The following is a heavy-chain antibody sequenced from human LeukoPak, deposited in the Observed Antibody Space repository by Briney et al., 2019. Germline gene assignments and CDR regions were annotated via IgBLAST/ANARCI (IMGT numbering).Heavy chain of an antibody. Sequence: SETLSLTCTVSGGSISSYYWSWIRQPPGKGLEWIGYIYYSGSTNYNPSLKSRVTISVDTSKHQFSLKLSSVTAADTAVYYCARHVKRNYDILTGYYIWDYYYYGMDVWGQGTTVTVSS. CDR2: IYYSGST. CDR3: ARHVKRNYDILTGYYIWDYYYYGMDV. J-gene: IGHJ6*02. CDR1: GGSISSYY. D-gene: IGHD3-9*01. V-gene: IGHV4-59*08.